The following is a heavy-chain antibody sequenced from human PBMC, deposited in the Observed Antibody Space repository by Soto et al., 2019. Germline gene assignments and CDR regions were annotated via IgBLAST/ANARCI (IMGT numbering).Heavy chain of an antibody. J-gene: IGHJ6*02. CDR3: ERTRWFTLGFYYYGMDV. D-gene: IGHD3-9*01. CDR2: IYPCDSDT. Sequence: PGESLKISCQGSGYSFASYWIGWVRQMPGKDLEWMGIIYPCDSDTRYSPSFQGQVTISADKSLRTAYLQWTSLNASDTALYYCERTRWFTLGFYYYGMDVWGQGTSVTVSS. CDR1: GYSFASYW. V-gene: IGHV5-51*01.